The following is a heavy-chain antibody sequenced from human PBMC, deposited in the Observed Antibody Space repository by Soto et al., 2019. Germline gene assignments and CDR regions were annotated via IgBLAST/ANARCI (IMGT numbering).Heavy chain of an antibody. CDR3: ARAAGLLWFGESYYFDY. CDR2: ISYDGSNK. CDR1: GFTFSSYA. D-gene: IGHD3-10*01. J-gene: IGHJ4*02. V-gene: IGHV3-30-3*01. Sequence: ESGGGVVQPGRSLRLSCAASGFTFSSYAMHWVRQAPGKGLEWVAVISYDGSNKYYADSVKGRFTISRDNSKNTLYLQMNSLRAEDTAVYYCARAAGLLWFGESYYFDYWGQGTLVTVSS.